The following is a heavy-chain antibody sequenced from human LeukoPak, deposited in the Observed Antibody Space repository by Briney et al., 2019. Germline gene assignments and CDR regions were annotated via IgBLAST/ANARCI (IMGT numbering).Heavy chain of an antibody. CDR2: IYYSGST. D-gene: IGHD4-23*01. CDR3: ARGSSSTVVAAEYFQH. Sequence: PSETLSLTCTVSGGSISSYYWSWIRQPPGKGLEWVGYIYYSGSTNYNPSLKSRVTISVDTSKNQFSLKLSSVTAADTAVYYCARGSSSTVVAAEYFQHWGQGTLVTVSS. CDR1: GGSISSYY. V-gene: IGHV4-59*01. J-gene: IGHJ1*01.